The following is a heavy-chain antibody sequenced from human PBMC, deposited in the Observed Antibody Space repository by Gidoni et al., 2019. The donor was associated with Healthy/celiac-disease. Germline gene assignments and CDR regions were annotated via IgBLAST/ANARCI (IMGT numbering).Heavy chain of an antibody. D-gene: IGHD3-22*01. V-gene: IGHV3-33*01. Sequence: DSGKGLEWVAVIWYDGSNIYYADPVKGRFTISRDNSKNTLYLQVNSLRAEDTAVYYCAGDSVGYYDSSGYAYFDSWGQGTLVTVSS. J-gene: IGHJ4*02. CDR2: IWYDGSNI. CDR3: AGDSVGYYDSSGYAYFDS.